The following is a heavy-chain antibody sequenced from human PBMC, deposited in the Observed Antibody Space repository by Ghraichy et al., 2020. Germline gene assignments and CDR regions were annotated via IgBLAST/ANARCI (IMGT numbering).Heavy chain of an antibody. CDR2: INAGNCNT. V-gene: IGHV1-3*01. Sequence: ASVKVSCPSSGSTFPLSSKQFFLPSPLQIIYVMVFINAGNCNTKYSQKFQVMVTITSDTSAITAYMELSSLRSEDTAVYYCSRDPDSSGYAGYYYYYYGMDVWGQGTTVTVSS. CDR3: SRDPDSSGYAGYYYYYYGMDV. CDR1: GSTFPLSS. D-gene: IGHD3-22*01. J-gene: IGHJ6*02.